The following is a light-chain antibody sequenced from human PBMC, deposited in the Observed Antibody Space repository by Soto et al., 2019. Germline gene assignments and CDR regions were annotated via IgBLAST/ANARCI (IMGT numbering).Light chain of an antibody. V-gene: IGLV2-8*01. Sequence: QSVLTQPPSASGSPGQSVTISCTGTSSDVGGYNYVSWYQQHPGKAPKLMIYEVSKRPSGVPDRFSGSKSGNTASLTVSGLQAEDEADYYCSSYAGSNKRVVFGGGTQLTVL. CDR2: EVS. CDR1: SSDVGGYNY. CDR3: SSYAGSNKRVV. J-gene: IGLJ2*01.